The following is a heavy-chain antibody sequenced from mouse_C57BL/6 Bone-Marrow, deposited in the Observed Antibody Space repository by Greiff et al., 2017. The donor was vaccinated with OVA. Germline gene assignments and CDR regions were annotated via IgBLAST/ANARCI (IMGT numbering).Heavy chain of an antibody. CDR2: FHPYNDDT. CDR3: ARRGHYYGSSGGYYYAMDY. CDR1: GYTFTTYP. D-gene: IGHD1-1*01. V-gene: IGHV1-47*01. Sequence: QVQLQQSGAELVKPGASVKMSCKASGYTFTTYPIEWMKQNHGKSLEWIGNFHPYNDDTKYNEKFKGKATLTVEKSSSTVYLELNRLTSDGSAVYYGARRGHYYGSSGGYYYAMDYWGQGTSVTVSS. J-gene: IGHJ4*01.